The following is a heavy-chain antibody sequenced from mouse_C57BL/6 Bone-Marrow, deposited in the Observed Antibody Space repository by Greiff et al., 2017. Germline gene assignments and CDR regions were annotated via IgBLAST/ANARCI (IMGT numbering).Heavy chain of an antibody. V-gene: IGHV1-82*01. Sequence: VQLQQSGPELVKPGASVKISCKASGYAFSSSWMNWVKQRPGKGLEWIGRIYPGDGDTKYNGKVKGKVILTADNSSRKAYMQLSSMTSEDSAVYFCARCPNYYGIKGPWYFDGWGTGTTVTVSS. D-gene: IGHD1-1*01. J-gene: IGHJ1*03. CDR2: IYPGDGDT. CDR3: ARCPNYYGIKGPWYFDG. CDR1: GYAFSSSW.